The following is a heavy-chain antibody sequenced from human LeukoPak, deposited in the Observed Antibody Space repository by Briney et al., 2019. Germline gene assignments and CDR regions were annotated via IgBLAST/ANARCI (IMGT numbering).Heavy chain of an antibody. CDR1: GFTFSSYA. CDR2: ISYDGSNK. J-gene: IGHJ6*02. Sequence: PGRSLRLSCAASGFTFSSYAMHWVRQAPGKGLEWVAVISYDGSNKYYADSVKGRFTISRDNSKNTLYLQVNSLRAEDTAVYYCARGSRAAKLASPYYYGMDVWGQGTTVTVSS. V-gene: IGHV3-30-3*01. CDR3: ARGSRAAKLASPYYYGMDV. D-gene: IGHD6-6*01.